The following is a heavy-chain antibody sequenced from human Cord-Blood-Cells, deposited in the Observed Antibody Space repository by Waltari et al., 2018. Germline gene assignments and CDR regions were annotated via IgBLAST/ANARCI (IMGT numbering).Heavy chain of an antibody. CDR1: GFTFSSSS. D-gene: IGHD3-3*01. Sequence: EVQLVESGGGLVQPGGPLRLSCAASGFTFSSSSMNWVRQAPGKGLEWVSYISSSSSTIYYADSVKGRFTISRENAKNSLYLQMNSLRDEDTAVYYCAREMERYDFWSGYNWFDPWGQGTLVTVSS. CDR2: ISSSSSTI. V-gene: IGHV3-48*02. CDR3: AREMERYDFWSGYNWFDP. J-gene: IGHJ5*02.